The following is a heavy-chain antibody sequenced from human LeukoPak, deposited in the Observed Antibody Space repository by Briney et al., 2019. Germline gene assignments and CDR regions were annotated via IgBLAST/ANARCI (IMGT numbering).Heavy chain of an antibody. CDR3: ARGRLGGSGSYYNVLDY. J-gene: IGHJ4*02. Sequence: SETLSLACTVSGGSISNYYWNWIRQPPGKGLEWIGYIYYSGSTNYNPSLKSRVTISVDTSRNQFSLKLSSVTAADTAVYYCARGRLGGSGSYYNVLDYWGQGTLVTVSS. CDR1: GGSISNYY. D-gene: IGHD3-10*01. CDR2: IYYSGST. V-gene: IGHV4-59*01.